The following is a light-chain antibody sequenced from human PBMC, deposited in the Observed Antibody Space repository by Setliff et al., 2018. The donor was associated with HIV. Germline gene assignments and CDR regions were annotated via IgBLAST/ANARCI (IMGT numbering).Light chain of an antibody. Sequence: QSALTQPASVSGSPGQSITISCTGTSSDVGGSNYVSWYQQHPGKAPKLMIYEVSNRPSWVSNRFSGSKSGNTASLTISGLQAEDEADYYCSSYTRSSTRVFGTGTKVTVL. CDR3: SSYTRSSTRV. CDR2: EVS. V-gene: IGLV2-14*01. CDR1: SSDVGGSNY. J-gene: IGLJ1*01.